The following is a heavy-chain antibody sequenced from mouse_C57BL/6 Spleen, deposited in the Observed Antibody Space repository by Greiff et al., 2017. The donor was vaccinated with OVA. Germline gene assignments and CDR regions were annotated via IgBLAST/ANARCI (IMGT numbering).Heavy chain of an antibody. J-gene: IGHJ3*01. V-gene: IGHV1-7*01. CDR3: ASQDSSGYAWFAY. CDR2: INPSSGYT. Sequence: QVHVKQSGAELAKPGASVKLSCKASGYTFTSYWMHWVKQRPGQGLEWIGYINPSSGYTKYNQKFKDKATLTADKSSSTAYMQLSSLTYEDSAVYYCASQDSSGYAWFAYWGQGTLVTVSA. D-gene: IGHD3-2*02. CDR1: GYTFTSYW.